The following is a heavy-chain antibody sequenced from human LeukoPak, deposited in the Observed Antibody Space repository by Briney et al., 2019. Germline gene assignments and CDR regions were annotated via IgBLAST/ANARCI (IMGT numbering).Heavy chain of an antibody. J-gene: IGHJ4*02. CDR2: IYDSGST. D-gene: IGHD3-22*01. V-gene: IGHV4-59*08. CDR3: ARGSHYYDSSGYSHALYYFDY. CDR1: GGSISSYY. Sequence: SETLSLTCTVSGGSISSYYWSWIRQPPGKGLEWIGYIYDSGSTNYNPSLKSRVTISVDTSKNQISLKLSSVTAADTAVYYCARGSHYYDSSGYSHALYYFDYWGQGTLVTVSS.